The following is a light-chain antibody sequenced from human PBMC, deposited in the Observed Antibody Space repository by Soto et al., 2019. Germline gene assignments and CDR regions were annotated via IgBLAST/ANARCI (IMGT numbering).Light chain of an antibody. J-gene: IGLJ2*01. V-gene: IGLV4-69*01. CDR1: SGHSSYA. Sequence: QSVLTQSPSASASLGASVKLTCTLSSGHSSYAIAWHQQQPEKGPRYLMKLNSDGSHSKGDGIPDRFSGSSSGAERYLTISSLQSEDEADYYCTTWGTGKVFGGGTKVTVL. CDR2: LNSDGSH. CDR3: TTWGTGKV.